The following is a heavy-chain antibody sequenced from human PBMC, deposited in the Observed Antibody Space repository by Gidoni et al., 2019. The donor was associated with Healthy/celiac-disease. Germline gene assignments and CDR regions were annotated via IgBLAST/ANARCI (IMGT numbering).Heavy chain of an antibody. CDR1: GGTFSSYA. CDR3: ARDSDIVVVEDYYYYGMDV. V-gene: IGHV1-69*06. D-gene: IGHD2-2*01. CDR2: IIPIFGTA. J-gene: IGHJ6*02. Sequence: QVQLVQSGAEVKKPGSSVKVSCKASGGTFSSYAISWLRHAPGQGLEWMGGIIPIFGTANYAQKFQGRVTITADKSTSTAYMELSSLRSEDTAVYYCARDSDIVVVEDYYYYGMDVWGQGTTVTVSS.